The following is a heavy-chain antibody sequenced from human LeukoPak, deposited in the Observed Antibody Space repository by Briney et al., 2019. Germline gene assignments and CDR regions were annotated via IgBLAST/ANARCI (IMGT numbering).Heavy chain of an antibody. J-gene: IGHJ5*02. CDR1: GGSISSSSYY. Sequence: PSETLSLTCTVSGGSISSSSYYWGWIRQPPGKGLEWTGSIYYSGSTYYNPSLKSRVTISVDTSKNQFSLKLSSVTAADTAVYYCARVGPPKDSFYDILTGYQVENWFDPWGQGTLVTVSS. D-gene: IGHD3-9*01. CDR3: ARVGPPKDSFYDILTGYQVENWFDP. CDR2: IYYSGST. V-gene: IGHV4-39*01.